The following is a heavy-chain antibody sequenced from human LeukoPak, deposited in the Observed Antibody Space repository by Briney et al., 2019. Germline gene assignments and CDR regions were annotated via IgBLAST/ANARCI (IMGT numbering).Heavy chain of an antibody. D-gene: IGHD1-14*01. J-gene: IGHJ4*02. V-gene: IGHV4-39*01. CDR2: IYYSGST. CDR1: GGSISSSSYY. Sequence: PSETLSLTCAVSGGSISSSSYYWGWIRQPPGKGLEWIGSIYYSGSTYYNPSLKSRVTISVDTSKNQFSLKLSSVTVADTAVYYCARRRIGPNYFDYWGQGTLVTVSS. CDR3: ARRRIGPNYFDY.